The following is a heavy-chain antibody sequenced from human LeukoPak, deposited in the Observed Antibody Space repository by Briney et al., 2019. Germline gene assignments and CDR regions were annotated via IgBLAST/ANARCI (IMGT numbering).Heavy chain of an antibody. V-gene: IGHV3-66*02. CDR2: IYSGGRT. D-gene: IGHD5-18*01. CDR1: GFTVSSNY. CDR3: ARSLGTALVYYYYVMDV. J-gene: IGHJ6*02. Sequence: GGSLRLSCAASGFTVSSNYMSWVRQAPGKGLEWVSVIYSGGRTYYADSVKGRFTISRDNSKNTLYLQMNSLRAEDTAVYYCARSLGTALVYYYYVMDVWGQGTTVTVSS.